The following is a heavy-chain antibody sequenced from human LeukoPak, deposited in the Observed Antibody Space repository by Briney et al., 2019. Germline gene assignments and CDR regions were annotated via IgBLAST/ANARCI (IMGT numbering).Heavy chain of an antibody. J-gene: IGHJ4*02. Sequence: GGSLRLSCAASGFSLTHTWMSWVRQAPGRGLEWVGRIKSNPDGGATVYSAPVKGRFTISRDDSKNPLYLQLDSLKAEDTAVYYCATDAFLLFGEFAYWGQGTLVTVSS. D-gene: IGHD3-10*01. CDR2: IKSNPDGGAT. CDR1: GFSLTHTW. V-gene: IGHV3-15*01. CDR3: ATDAFLLFGEFAY.